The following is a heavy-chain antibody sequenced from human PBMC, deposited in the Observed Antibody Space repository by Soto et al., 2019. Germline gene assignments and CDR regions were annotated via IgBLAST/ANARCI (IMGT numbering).Heavy chain of an antibody. Sequence: ASVKGSCKASGYTFTGYFMHWVRQAPGEGLEGMGWINSNSGATKYAPKFQGRVTMTRDTSNRTAYLELSRLTSDDTAVYYCARGGGTTLAPLPWGQGTPVTVSS. CDR3: ARGGGTTLAPLP. CDR2: INSNSGAT. D-gene: IGHD3-16*01. CDR1: GYTFTGYF. V-gene: IGHV1-2*02. J-gene: IGHJ5*02.